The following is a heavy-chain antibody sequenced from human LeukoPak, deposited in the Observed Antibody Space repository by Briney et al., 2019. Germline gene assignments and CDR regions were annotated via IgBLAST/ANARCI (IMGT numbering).Heavy chain of an antibody. CDR3: ARVYSSGYSLDY. V-gene: IGHV3-48*04. Sequence: GGSLRLSCAASGFTVSSNYMSWVRQAPGKGLEWVSYITRSSNTIHYADSVKGRFTVSRDNAKNSLSLQMNSLRAEDTAVYYCARVYSSGYSLDYWGQGTLVTVSS. D-gene: IGHD3-22*01. CDR2: ITRSSNTI. J-gene: IGHJ4*02. CDR1: GFTVSSNY.